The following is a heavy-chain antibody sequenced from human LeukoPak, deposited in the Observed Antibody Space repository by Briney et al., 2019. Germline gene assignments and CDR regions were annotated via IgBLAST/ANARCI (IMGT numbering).Heavy chain of an antibody. V-gene: IGHV3-21*01. D-gene: IGHD3-3*01. CDR2: ISSSSDYR. CDR3: ARALYDFWSGYYPIFDY. J-gene: IGHJ4*02. Sequence: GGSLRLSCAASGFTFRSYSMNWVRQAPGKGLEWVSYISSSSDYRYYADSVKGRFTISRDNAKNSLYLQMSSLRDEDTAVYYCARALYDFWSGYYPIFDYWGQGTLVTVSS. CDR1: GFTFRSYS.